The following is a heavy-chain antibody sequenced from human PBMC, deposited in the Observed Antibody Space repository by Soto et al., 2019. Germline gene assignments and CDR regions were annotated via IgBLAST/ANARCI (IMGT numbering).Heavy chain of an antibody. CDR3: ARDNSAGAGENWFDP. V-gene: IGHV3-33*01. J-gene: IGHJ5*02. CDR2: TWYDESIK. Sequence: LRLSCAASGFTFSDYGMHWVRQAPGKGLEWVALTWYDESIKVYADSVKGRFTISRDNSKNTLYLQMNNLRPEDTAVYFCARDNSAGAGENWFDPWGQGTLVTVSS. D-gene: IGHD1-26*01. CDR1: GFTFSDYG.